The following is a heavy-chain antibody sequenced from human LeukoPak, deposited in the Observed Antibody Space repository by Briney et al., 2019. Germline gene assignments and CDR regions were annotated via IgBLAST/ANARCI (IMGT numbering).Heavy chain of an antibody. CDR3: ARGLGFDY. V-gene: IGHV4-61*02. Sequence: SETLSLTCTVSGGSISSGSYYWSWIRQPAGKGLEWIGRIYTSGSTNYNPSLKSRVTISVDTSKDQFSLKLSSVTAADTAVYYCARGLGFDYWGQGTLVTVSS. CDR2: IYTSGST. J-gene: IGHJ4*02. D-gene: IGHD7-27*01. CDR1: GGSISSGSYY.